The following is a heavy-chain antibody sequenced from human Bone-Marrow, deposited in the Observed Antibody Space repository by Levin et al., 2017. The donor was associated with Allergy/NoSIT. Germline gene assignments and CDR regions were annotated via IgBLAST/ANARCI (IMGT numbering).Heavy chain of an antibody. V-gene: IGHV1-18*01. CDR2: ISAYNGNT. J-gene: IGHJ6*02. CDR3: ARVWGGSSSSLYYYYGMDV. Sequence: GESLKISCQASGSTFTSYGISWVRQAPGQGLEWMGWISAYNGNTNYAQKLQGRVTMTTDTSTSTAYMELRSLRSDDTAVYYCARVWGGSSSSLYYYYGMDVWGQGTTVTVSS. CDR1: GSTFTSYG. D-gene: IGHD6-6*01.